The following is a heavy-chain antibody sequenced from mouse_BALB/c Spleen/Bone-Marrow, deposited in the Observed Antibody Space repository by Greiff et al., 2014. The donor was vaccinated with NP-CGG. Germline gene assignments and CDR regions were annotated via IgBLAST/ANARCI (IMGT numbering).Heavy chain of an antibody. V-gene: IGHV1-74*04. Sequence: LVESGAELVRPGASVKLSCRASDYSFTSYWVNWVKQRPGQGLEWIGMIHPSDSETRLNQKFKDKATLTVDKSSSTAYMQLSSPTSEDSAVYYCARGGYGGWYFDVWGAGTTVTVSS. D-gene: IGHD2-2*01. CDR3: ARGGYGGWYFDV. CDR2: IHPSDSET. CDR1: DYSFTSYW. J-gene: IGHJ1*01.